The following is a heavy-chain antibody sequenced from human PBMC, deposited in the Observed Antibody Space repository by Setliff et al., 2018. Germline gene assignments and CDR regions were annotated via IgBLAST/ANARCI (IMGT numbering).Heavy chain of an antibody. Sequence: PGGSLRLSCAASGFTLSSYWMHWVRQAPGKGLVWVSRINSDGSSTSYADSVKGRFTISRDNTKNSLYLQMNSLRAEDTAVYYCARDLDGVTRLFDYWGQGTLVTVSS. D-gene: IGHD3-3*01. CDR2: INSDGSST. J-gene: IGHJ4*02. CDR3: ARDLDGVTRLFDY. CDR1: GFTLSSYW. V-gene: IGHV3-74*01.